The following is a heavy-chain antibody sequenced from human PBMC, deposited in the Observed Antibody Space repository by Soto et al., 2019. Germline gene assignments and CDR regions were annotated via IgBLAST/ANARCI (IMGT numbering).Heavy chain of an antibody. D-gene: IGHD3-22*01. J-gene: IGHJ5*02. CDR3: AREWVVVISRRGLNWFDL. CDR2: IYYSGST. V-gene: IGHV4-61*01. CDR1: GGSVSSGSYY. Sequence: PSETLSLTCTVSGGSVSSGSYYWSWIRQPPGKGLEWIGYIYYSGSTNYNPSLKSRVTISVDTSKNQFSLKLSSVTAADTAVYYCAREWVVVISRRGLNWFDLWGQGTLVTVSS.